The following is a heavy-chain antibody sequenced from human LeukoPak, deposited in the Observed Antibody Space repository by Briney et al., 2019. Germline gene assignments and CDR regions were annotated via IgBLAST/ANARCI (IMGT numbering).Heavy chain of an antibody. CDR3: AKSLAGTGYYLDY. CDR1: GFTFSSYG. Sequence: PGGSLRLSCEVSGFTFSSYGMHWVRQAPGKGLEWVAVISYDGGEKFYADSVKGRFTITRDTSKNTLYLQIDSLRAEDTALYYCAKSLAGTGYYLDYWGQGTLVTVSS. CDR2: ISYDGGEK. D-gene: IGHD1-14*01. J-gene: IGHJ4*02. V-gene: IGHV3-30*18.